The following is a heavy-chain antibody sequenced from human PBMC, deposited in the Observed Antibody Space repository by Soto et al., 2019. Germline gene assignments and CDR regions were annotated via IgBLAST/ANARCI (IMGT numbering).Heavy chain of an antibody. CDR3: ARDLSWGSNWYYYMHV. CDR2: ISSSSSVI. Sequence: EVQLVESGGGLVQPGGSLRLSCATSGFILSDCAMNWVRQAPGKGLEWVSYISSSSSVIDYADSVKGRFTVSRDNARNSLYLQMHSLRAEETAVYYCARDLSWGSNWYYYMHVWGKGTTVTVSS. CDR1: GFILSDCA. D-gene: IGHD7-27*01. V-gene: IGHV3-48*01. J-gene: IGHJ6*03.